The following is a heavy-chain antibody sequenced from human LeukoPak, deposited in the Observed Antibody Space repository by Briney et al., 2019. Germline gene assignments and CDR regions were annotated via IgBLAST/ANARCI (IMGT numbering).Heavy chain of an antibody. CDR2: ISGSNGNT. Sequence: VASVKVSCKASSYMFTRYGISWVRQAPGQGLEWVGWISGSNGNTNYAQKLQGRVTMTTDTSTSTAYMELRSLRSDDTAVYYCARGGVAAARGARNAEYFQHWGQGTLVTVSS. V-gene: IGHV1-18*01. CDR1: SYMFTRYG. J-gene: IGHJ1*01. CDR3: ARGGVAAARGARNAEYFQH. D-gene: IGHD6-13*01.